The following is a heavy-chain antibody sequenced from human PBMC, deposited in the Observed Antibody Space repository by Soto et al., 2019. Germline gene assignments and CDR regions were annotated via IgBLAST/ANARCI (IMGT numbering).Heavy chain of an antibody. V-gene: IGHV5-51*01. CDR3: ARQLSHICDS. CDR2: IKPGTSDI. J-gene: IGHJ4*02. Sequence: PGESLKISCKAVGDKFGSAWIGWVRQMPGKGLEWMGIIKPGTSDIRYSPSCRGHVTISADEAVSTAYLQWSSLKASDTAMYYCARQLSHICDSWGQGTLVTVSS. CDR1: GDKFGSAW. D-gene: IGHD3-3*02.